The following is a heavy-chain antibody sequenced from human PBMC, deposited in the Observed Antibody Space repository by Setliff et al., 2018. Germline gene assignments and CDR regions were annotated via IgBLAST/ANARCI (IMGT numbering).Heavy chain of an antibody. CDR1: NGSISISDSY. CDR2: IYYTGST. J-gene: IGHJ4*02. V-gene: IGHV4-39*01. D-gene: IGHD3-10*01. Sequence: SETLSLTCTVSNGSISISDSYWGWIRQSPGKGLEWIGSIYYTGSTSYKQSLEGRVTISVDTSKNQFSLRLSSVTAADTAVYYCARQAGLRGYYGSNSLYYFDFWGQGTLVTVSS. CDR3: ARQAGLRGYYGSNSLYYFDF.